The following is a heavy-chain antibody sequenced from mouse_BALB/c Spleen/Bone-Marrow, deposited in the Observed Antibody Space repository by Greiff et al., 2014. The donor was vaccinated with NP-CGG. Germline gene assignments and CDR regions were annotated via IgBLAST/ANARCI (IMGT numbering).Heavy chain of an antibody. Sequence: EVMLVESGAGLVKPGASVKLSCTASGFNIKDTYMYWVKQRPEQGLEWIGRIDPANGNTKYDPKFQGKATITADTSSNTAYLQLSSLTSEDTAVYYCAIYYYGSSGFAYWGQGTLVTVSA. CDR1: GFNIKDTY. J-gene: IGHJ3*01. V-gene: IGHV14-3*02. CDR2: IDPANGNT. D-gene: IGHD1-1*01. CDR3: AIYYYGSSGFAY.